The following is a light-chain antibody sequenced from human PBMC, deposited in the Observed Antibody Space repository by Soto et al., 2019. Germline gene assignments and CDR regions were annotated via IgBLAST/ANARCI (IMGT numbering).Light chain of an antibody. V-gene: IGKV1-39*01. CDR2: GAS. Sequence: DIQMTQSPSSLSASVGDRVAITCRASQTIDNYLNWYQQKPGEAPKILIYGASSLQSGVPSRFSGSRSGADFILTISSLQPEDFATYYCQHSYSIPPYTFGQGTRLEIK. CDR3: QHSYSIPPYT. CDR1: QTIDNY. J-gene: IGKJ5*01.